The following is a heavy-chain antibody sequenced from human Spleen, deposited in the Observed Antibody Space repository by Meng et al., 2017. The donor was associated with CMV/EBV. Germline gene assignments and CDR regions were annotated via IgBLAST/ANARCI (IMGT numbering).Heavy chain of an antibody. V-gene: IGHV3-21*01. J-gene: IGHJ4*02. CDR2: IGTISSYT. D-gene: IGHD3-22*01. Sequence: GESLKISCAASGFSFSDYSVNWVRQAPGKGLEWVSSIGTISSYTYYADSVKGRFTISRDNAENSVVLQMNSLRAEDTAVYYCARDYYDNNGYYYTLGYWGQGTLVTVSS. CDR3: ARDYYDNNGYYYTLGY. CDR1: GFSFSDYS.